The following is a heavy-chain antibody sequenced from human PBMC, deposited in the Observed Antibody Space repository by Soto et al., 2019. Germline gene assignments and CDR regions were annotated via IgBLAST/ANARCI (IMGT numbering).Heavy chain of an antibody. CDR1: GDSVSNDY. J-gene: IGHJ6*02. Sequence: QVRLVQSGAEVRKTGASVKVCCKASGDSVSNDYLHWVRQAPAQGFEWLGLISPFGGATAYAQRFKGRVTVTMDKSSTTFYLELSSLRSDDTAVYYCAKGRGGKTVANFGMDVWGQGVTVTVSS. D-gene: IGHD3-16*01. V-gene: IGHV1-46*01. CDR3: AKGRGGKTVANFGMDV. CDR2: ISPFGGAT.